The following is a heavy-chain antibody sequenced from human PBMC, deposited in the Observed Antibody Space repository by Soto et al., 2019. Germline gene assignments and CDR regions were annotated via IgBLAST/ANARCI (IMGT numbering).Heavy chain of an antibody. Sequence: GGSLRLSCAASGFTFDDYAMHWVRQAPGKGLEWVSGISWNSGSIGYADSVKGRFTISRDSAKNSLYLQMNSLRAEDTALYYCAKDGVSSGWYLMDAFDIWGQGTMVTVS. CDR3: AKDGVSSGWYLMDAFDI. CDR2: ISWNSGSI. J-gene: IGHJ3*02. D-gene: IGHD6-19*01. CDR1: GFTFDDYA. V-gene: IGHV3-9*01.